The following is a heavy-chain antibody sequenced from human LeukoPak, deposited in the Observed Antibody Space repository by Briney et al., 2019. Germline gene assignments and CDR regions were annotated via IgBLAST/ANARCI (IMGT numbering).Heavy chain of an antibody. CDR3: AKVGRASNYYYYMDG. Sequence: GGSLRLSCAASGFTFNNYAMSWVRQAPGKGLEWVSAISSSGDSTYYADSVKGRLTISRDNSKNTLYLQMNSLRAEDTAIYYCAKVGRASNYYYYMDGWGKGTTVTVSS. CDR2: ISSSGDST. CDR1: GFTFNNYA. J-gene: IGHJ6*03. V-gene: IGHV3-23*01.